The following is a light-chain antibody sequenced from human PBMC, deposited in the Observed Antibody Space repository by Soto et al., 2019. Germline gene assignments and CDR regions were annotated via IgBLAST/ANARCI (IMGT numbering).Light chain of an antibody. Sequence: EIVMTQSPATLSVSPVEGATLSCRASQSVSIKLAWYQQKPGQAPRLLIYDTSTRATGIPARFSGSGSGTEFTLTISSLQSEDFAVYYCQQYNNWPPITFGQGTRLEIK. V-gene: IGKV3-15*01. J-gene: IGKJ5*01. CDR3: QQYNNWPPIT. CDR1: QSVSIK. CDR2: DTS.